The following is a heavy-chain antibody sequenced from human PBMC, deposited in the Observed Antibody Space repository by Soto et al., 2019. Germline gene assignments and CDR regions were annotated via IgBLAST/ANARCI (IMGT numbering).Heavy chain of an antibody. V-gene: IGHV3-23*01. CDR3: AKERGDIVLMVYDDPGGDYFDY. J-gene: IGHJ4*02. CDR2: ISGSGGST. Sequence: HPGGSLRLSCAASGFTFSSYAMSWVRQAPGKGLEWVSAISGSGGSTYYADSVKGRFTISRDNSKNTLYLQMNSLRAEDTAVYYCAKERGDIVLMVYDDPGGDYFDYWGQGTLVTVSS. D-gene: IGHD2-8*01. CDR1: GFTFSSYA.